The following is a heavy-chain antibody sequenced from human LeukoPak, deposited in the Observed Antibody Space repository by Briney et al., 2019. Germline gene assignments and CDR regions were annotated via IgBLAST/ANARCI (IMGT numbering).Heavy chain of an antibody. D-gene: IGHD3-3*01. CDR3: ARGPLFEFDY. Sequence: GASVKVSCKASGYTFTNYDINWVRQAAGQGLEWMGWMNPKSGNTGYAPKFQGRVTMTRSTSINTAYLELSSLRSEDTAVYYCARGPLFEFDYWGQGTPVTVSS. V-gene: IGHV1-8*01. CDR2: MNPKSGNT. CDR1: GYTFTNYD. J-gene: IGHJ4*02.